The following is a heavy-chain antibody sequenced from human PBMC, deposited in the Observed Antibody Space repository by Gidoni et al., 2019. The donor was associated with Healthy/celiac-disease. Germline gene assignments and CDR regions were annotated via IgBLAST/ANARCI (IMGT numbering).Heavy chain of an antibody. V-gene: IGHV4-59*01. Sequence: QVQLQESGPGLVKPSETLSLTCTVSGGSISSYYWSWIRQPPGKGLEWIGYIYYSGSTNYNPSLKSRVTISVDTSKNQFSLKLSSVTAADTAVYYCARDRAALYSSGWRSLYYWGQGTLVTVSS. J-gene: IGHJ4*02. D-gene: IGHD6-19*01. CDR3: ARDRAALYSSGWRSLYY. CDR2: IYYSGST. CDR1: GGSISSYY.